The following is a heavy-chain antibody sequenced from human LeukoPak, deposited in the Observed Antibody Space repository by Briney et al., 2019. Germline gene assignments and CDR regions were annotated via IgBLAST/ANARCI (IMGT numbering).Heavy chain of an antibody. D-gene: IGHD3-10*01. V-gene: IGHV1-18*04. CDR3: ARVDPRGAFDI. J-gene: IGHJ3*02. CDR2: ISAYNGNT. Sequence: ASVKVSCKASGYTFTGYYMHWVRQAPGQGLEWMRWISAYNGNTNYAQKLQGRVTMTTDTSTSTAYMELRSLRSDDTAVYYCARVDPRGAFDIWGQGTMVTVSS. CDR1: GYTFTGYY.